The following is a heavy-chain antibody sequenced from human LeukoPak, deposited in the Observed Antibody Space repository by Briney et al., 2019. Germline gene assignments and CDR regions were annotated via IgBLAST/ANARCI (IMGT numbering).Heavy chain of an antibody. CDR1: GYTFTSYD. CDR3: ARGWVVDYYYYYGMDV. Sequence: ASVKVSCKASGYTFTSYDINWVRQATGQGLEWMGWMNPNSGNTGYAQKFQGSVTMTRNTSISTAYMELSSLRSEDTAVYYCARGWVVDYYYYYGMDVWGQGTTVTVSS. CDR2: MNPNSGNT. D-gene: IGHD2-2*01. V-gene: IGHV1-8*01. J-gene: IGHJ6*02.